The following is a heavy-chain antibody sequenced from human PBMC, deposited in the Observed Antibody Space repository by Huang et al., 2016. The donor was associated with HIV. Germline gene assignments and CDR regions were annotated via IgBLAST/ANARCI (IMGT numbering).Heavy chain of an antibody. CDR2: SYADGST. Sequence: EVQLVESGGGLIQPGGSLRLSCAASGFTVSTNYMTWVRQAPGEGLEWVSISYADGSTFYTDSVRGRFTISRDNSNNTLYLQMNSLRPEDTAVYYCARRWDWAAFDIWGQGTMVTVFS. V-gene: IGHV3-53*01. CDR1: GFTVSTNY. J-gene: IGHJ3*02. CDR3: ARRWDWAAFDI. D-gene: IGHD1-26*01.